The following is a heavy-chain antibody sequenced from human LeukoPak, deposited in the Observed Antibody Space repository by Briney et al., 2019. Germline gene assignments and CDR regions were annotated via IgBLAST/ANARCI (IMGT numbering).Heavy chain of an antibody. CDR1: GFTFSSNA. Sequence: GGSLRLSCAASGFTFSSNAMNWVRQAPGKGLEWVSAISASGGSTFYADSVKGRFTISRDNSKNTLYLQMNSLRAEDTALYYCAKGRGYSGYDFFDYWGQGTLVTVSS. D-gene: IGHD5-12*01. CDR3: AKGRGYSGYDFFDY. V-gene: IGHV3-23*01. CDR2: ISASGGST. J-gene: IGHJ4*02.